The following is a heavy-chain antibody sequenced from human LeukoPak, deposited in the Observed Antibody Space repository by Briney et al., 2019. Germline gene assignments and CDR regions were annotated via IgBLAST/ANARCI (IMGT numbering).Heavy chain of an antibody. J-gene: IGHJ4*02. Sequence: GGSLRLSCAASGFTFSSYAMSWVRQAPGKGLEWVSGISVPAGNTHYADSVKGRFTISRDNSKNTLYLQMNSLRAEDTAVYYCAKDGWLGGDFDYWGQGTLVTVSS. CDR1: GFTFSSYA. CDR3: AKDGWLGGDFDY. CDR2: ISVPAGNT. V-gene: IGHV3-23*01. D-gene: IGHD3-10*01.